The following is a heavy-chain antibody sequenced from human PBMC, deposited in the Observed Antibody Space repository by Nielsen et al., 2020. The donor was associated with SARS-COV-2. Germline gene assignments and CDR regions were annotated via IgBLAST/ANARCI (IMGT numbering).Heavy chain of an antibody. D-gene: IGHD6-13*01. Sequence: ASVKVSCMPSGYTFTSYYMHWLRQAPGQGLEWMGIINPSGGSTSYAQKFQGRVTMTRDTSTSTVYMELSSLRSEDTAVYYCARDYGSSQYCYYYYGMDVWGQGTTVTVSS. J-gene: IGHJ6*02. V-gene: IGHV1-46*01. CDR1: GYTFTSYY. CDR2: INPSGGST. CDR3: ARDYGSSQYCYYYYGMDV.